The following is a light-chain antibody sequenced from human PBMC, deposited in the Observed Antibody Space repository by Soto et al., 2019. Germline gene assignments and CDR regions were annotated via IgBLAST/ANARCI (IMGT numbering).Light chain of an antibody. J-gene: IGLJ2*01. V-gene: IGLV1-40*01. Sequence: QSVLTQPPSVSGAPGQRVTISCTGSSSNIGADYDVQWYQQVPGTAPKLLIYGNTNRPSGVPDRFSGSISGTSASLAISGLQAEEEADDYCQSHDSSLSAHVVFGGGTKLTVL. CDR1: SSNIGADYD. CDR3: QSHDSSLSAHVV. CDR2: GNT.